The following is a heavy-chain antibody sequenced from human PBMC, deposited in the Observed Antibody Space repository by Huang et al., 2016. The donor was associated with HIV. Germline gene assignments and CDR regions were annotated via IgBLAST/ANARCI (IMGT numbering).Heavy chain of an antibody. CDR1: GDSFTSLP. Sequence: QVHLVQSGAEVKKPGSSVKVSCTASGDSFTSLPLNWVRQAPGQGLEGMGGFVPLLGSANYAQKCRGRVTMSADESTSTWDMELSRLRSDDTAMYYCATSTPMLGESGGWSGKVVITENVPYVDWGQGTLVTVSS. V-gene: IGHV1-69*01. D-gene: IGHD3-22*01. J-gene: IGHJ4*02. CDR3: ATSTPMLGESGGWSGKVVITENVPYVD. CDR2: FVPLLGSA.